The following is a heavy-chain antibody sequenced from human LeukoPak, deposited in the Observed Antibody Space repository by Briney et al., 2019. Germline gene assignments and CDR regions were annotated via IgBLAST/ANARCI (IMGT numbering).Heavy chain of an antibody. D-gene: IGHD1-26*01. J-gene: IGHJ4*02. V-gene: IGHV1-18*01. CDR3: ARTYSGSPTTYLDY. Sequence: ASVKVSCKASGYTFTSYGISWVRQAPGRGLEWMGWISAYNGNTNYAQKLQGRVTMTTDTSTSTAYMELRSLRSDDTAVYYCARTYSGSPTTYLDYWGQGTLVTVSS. CDR2: ISAYNGNT. CDR1: GYTFTSYG.